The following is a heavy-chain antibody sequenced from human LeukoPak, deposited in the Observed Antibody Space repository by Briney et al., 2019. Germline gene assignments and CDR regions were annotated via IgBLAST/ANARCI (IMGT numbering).Heavy chain of an antibody. CDR2: IIPIFGTA. V-gene: IGHV1-69*01. CDR3: ARDFPVCSSTSCYRDYYYYGMDV. D-gene: IGHD2-2*01. J-gene: IGHJ6*02. CDR1: GGTFSSYA. Sequence: SVTVSCKASGGTFSSYAISWVRKAPGQGLEWMGGIIPIFGTANYAQKFQGRVTITADESTSTAYMELSSLRSEDTAVYYCARDFPVCSSTSCYRDYYYYGMDVWGQGTTVTVSS.